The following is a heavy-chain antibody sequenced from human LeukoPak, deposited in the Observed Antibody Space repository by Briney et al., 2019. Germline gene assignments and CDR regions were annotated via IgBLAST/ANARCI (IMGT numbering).Heavy chain of an antibody. J-gene: IGHJ4*02. CDR2: IIPILGTA. D-gene: IGHD3-22*01. V-gene: IGHV1-69*01. CDR3: ARWGSSGYPYYFDY. Sequence: SVKVSCKASGGTLSSYAISWVRQAPGQGLEWMGGIIPILGTANYAQKFQGRVTITADESTSTAYMELSSLRSEDTAVYYYARWGSSGYPYYFDYWGQGTLVTVSS. CDR1: GGTLSSYA.